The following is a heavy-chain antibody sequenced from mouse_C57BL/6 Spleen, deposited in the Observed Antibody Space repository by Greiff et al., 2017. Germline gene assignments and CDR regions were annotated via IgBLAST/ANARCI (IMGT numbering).Heavy chain of an antibody. CDR2: ISDGGSYT. Sequence: EVMLVESGGGLVKPGGSLKLSCAASGFTFSRSAMSWVRQTPEKRLEWVATISDGGSYTYYPDHVKGRFTISREDAKNNLYLQMSHLKSEDTAMYYCARGYGINYFDYWGQGTTRTVSS. CDR1: GFTFSRSA. V-gene: IGHV5-4*03. J-gene: IGHJ2*01. CDR3: ARGYGINYFDY. D-gene: IGHD1-1*01.